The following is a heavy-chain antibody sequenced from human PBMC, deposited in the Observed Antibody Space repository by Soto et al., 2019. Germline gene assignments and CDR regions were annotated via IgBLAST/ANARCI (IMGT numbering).Heavy chain of an antibody. D-gene: IGHD2-15*01. CDR2: ISSSSSTI. V-gene: IGHV3-48*02. J-gene: IGHJ6*02. Sequence: EVQLVESGGGLVQPGGSLRLSCAASGFTFSSYSMNWVRQAPGKGLEWVSYISSSSSTIYYADSVKGRFTISRDNAKNSLYLQMNSLRDEDTAVYYCARLLGYCSGGSCYSPTGYYYYYGMDVWGQGTTVTVSS. CDR3: ARLLGYCSGGSCYSPTGYYYYYGMDV. CDR1: GFTFSSYS.